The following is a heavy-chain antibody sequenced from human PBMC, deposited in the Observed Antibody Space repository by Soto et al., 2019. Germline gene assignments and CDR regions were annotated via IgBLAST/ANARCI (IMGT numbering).Heavy chain of an antibody. V-gene: IGHV4-30-4*01. CDR2: IHNSGST. Sequence: SETLSLTCTVSGGSMNSHDYYWSWIRQPPGKGLEWIGYIHNSGSTYYNPSLKSRLTISSDMSKNQFSLRLNSVTAADTALYFCARGEVRGPFDIWGQGTKVTVSS. D-gene: IGHD3-10*01. CDR3: ARGEVRGPFDI. CDR1: GGSMNSHDYY. J-gene: IGHJ3*02.